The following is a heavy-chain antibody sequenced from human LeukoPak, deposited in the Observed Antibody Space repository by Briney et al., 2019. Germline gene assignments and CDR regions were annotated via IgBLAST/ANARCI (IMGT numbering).Heavy chain of an antibody. J-gene: IGHJ3*02. CDR3: ARDSGWGYCSGGSCYDGGDAFDI. D-gene: IGHD2-15*01. Sequence: PGGSLRLSCAASGFTFSSYGMHWVRQAPGKGLEWVGRTRNKANSYTTEYAASVKGRFTISRDDSKNSLYLQMNSLKTEDTAVYYCARDSGWGYCSGGSCYDGGDAFDIWGQGTMVTVSS. CDR1: GFTFSSYG. CDR2: TRNKANSYTT. V-gene: IGHV3-72*01.